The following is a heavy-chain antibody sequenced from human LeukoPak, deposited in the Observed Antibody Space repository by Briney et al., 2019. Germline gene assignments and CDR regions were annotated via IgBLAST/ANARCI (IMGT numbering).Heavy chain of an antibody. D-gene: IGHD3-10*01. J-gene: IGHJ5*02. CDR3: ARALVPGSGSYYDWFDP. CDR2: ISVGNGNT. Sequence: EASVKVSCEASGYTFSNYGIHWVRQALGQRLECLGWISVGNGNTKYSQNFQGRVTITRDTSATTAYMELSNLRPEDTAVYYCARALVPGSGSYYDWFDPWGQGTLVTVSS. CDR1: GYTFSNYG. V-gene: IGHV1-3*01.